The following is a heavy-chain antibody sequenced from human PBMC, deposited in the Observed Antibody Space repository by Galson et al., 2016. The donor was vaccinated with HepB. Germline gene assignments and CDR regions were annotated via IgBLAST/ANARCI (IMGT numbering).Heavy chain of an antibody. Sequence: SLRLSCAASGFTFNNYGMTWVRQAPGKGLEVVSSISRSGDSRDYADSVKGRFTISRDNSKNTLSLQMNSLRVEDTAVYYCARDGGSNPNWAGGQGTLVTVSS. D-gene: IGHD1-26*01. V-gene: IGHV3-23*01. CDR1: GFTFNNYG. J-gene: IGHJ4*02. CDR2: ISRSGDSR. CDR3: ARDGGSNPNWA.